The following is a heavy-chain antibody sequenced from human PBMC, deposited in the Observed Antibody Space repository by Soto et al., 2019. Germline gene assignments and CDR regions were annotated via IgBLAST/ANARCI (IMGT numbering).Heavy chain of an antibody. CDR2: IYPGDSDT. CDR3: ARHGLEWPNYYYYMDV. V-gene: IGHV5-51*01. Sequence: GESLKISCKGSGYSFTSYWIGWVRQMPGKGLEWMGIIYPGDSDTRYSPSFQGQVTISADKSISTAYLQWSSLKASDTAMYYCARHGLEWPNYYYYMDVWGKGTTVTVSS. J-gene: IGHJ6*03. CDR1: GYSFTSYW. D-gene: IGHD3-3*01.